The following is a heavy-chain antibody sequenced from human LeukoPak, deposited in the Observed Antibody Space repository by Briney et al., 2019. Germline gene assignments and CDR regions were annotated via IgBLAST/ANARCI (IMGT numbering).Heavy chain of an antibody. CDR1: EYNFNMYG. CDR2: IYPGDSDT. Sequence: GESLKISCKGSEYNFNMYGIGWVRQMPGKGLEWMGIIYPGDSDTRYSPSFQGQVTISADKSISTAYLQWSSLKASDTAMYYCARRGFCSGGSCHSHAFDIWGQGTMVIVSS. D-gene: IGHD2-15*01. V-gene: IGHV5-51*01. CDR3: ARRGFCSGGSCHSHAFDI. J-gene: IGHJ3*02.